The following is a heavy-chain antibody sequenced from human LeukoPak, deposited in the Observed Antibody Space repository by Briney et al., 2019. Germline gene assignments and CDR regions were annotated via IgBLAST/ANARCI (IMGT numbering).Heavy chain of an antibody. CDR1: GFTVSSNY. CDR2: IYSGGNT. J-gene: IGHJ5*02. CDR3: ARTHSSGYYSNWFDP. Sequence: AGGSLRLSCAASGFTVSSNYMSWVRQAPGKGLEWVSVIYSGGNTYYADSVKGRFTISRDNSKNTLYLQMNSLRAEDTAVYYCARTHSSGYYSNWFDPWGQGTLVTVSS. V-gene: IGHV3-53*01. D-gene: IGHD3-22*01.